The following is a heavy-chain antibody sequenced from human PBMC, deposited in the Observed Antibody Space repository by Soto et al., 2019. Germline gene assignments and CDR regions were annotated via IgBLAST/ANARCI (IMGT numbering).Heavy chain of an antibody. D-gene: IGHD4-17*01. CDR2: ISTTGST. Sequence: GSLSLTCTASGGSISNYHWNWIRQPAGKGLEWIGHISTTGSTRYNPSLNSRLTMSLDTSNNQFSLKLNSVTAADTAIYYCARDGRYGDPVNWFDLWGPGTLVTSP. CDR3: ARDGRYGDPVNWFDL. V-gene: IGHV4-4*07. CDR1: GGSISNYH. J-gene: IGHJ5*02.